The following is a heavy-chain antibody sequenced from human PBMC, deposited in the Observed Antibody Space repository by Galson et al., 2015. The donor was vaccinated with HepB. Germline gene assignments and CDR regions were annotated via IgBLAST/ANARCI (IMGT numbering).Heavy chain of an antibody. Sequence: SLRLSCAASGFTFSSHALHWVRQTPGKGLEWVAIISSDGTSDHYADSVKGRFTISRDSPKNTLYLQMNTVGPEDTAIYHCARGTYSNGGFSFLIDYWGQGTLVTVSS. CDR2: ISSDGTSD. J-gene: IGHJ4*02. V-gene: IGHV3-30-3*01. CDR3: ARGTYSNGGFSFLIDY. D-gene: IGHD2-15*01. CDR1: GFTFSSHA.